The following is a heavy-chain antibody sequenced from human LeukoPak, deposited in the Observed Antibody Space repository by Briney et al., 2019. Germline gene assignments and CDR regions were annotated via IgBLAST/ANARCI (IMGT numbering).Heavy chain of an antibody. J-gene: IGHJ4*02. V-gene: IGHV3-23*01. CDR1: GVTFSDYA. Sequence: GGSLRLSCAASGVTFSDYAMSWVRQAPGKGLEWVSDISDSGGGTYYADSAKGRFTISRDNSKNTLYLQMNSLRTEDTAVYYCAKAAVRGVVITGVPDYWGQGTLVTVSS. D-gene: IGHD3-10*01. CDR3: AKAAVRGVVITGVPDY. CDR2: ISDSGGGT.